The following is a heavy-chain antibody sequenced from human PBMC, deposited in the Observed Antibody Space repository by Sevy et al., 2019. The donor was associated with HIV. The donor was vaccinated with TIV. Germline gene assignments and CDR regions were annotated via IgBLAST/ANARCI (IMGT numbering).Heavy chain of an antibody. CDR3: ARSPPVVVVPGAPSWFDP. D-gene: IGHD2-2*01. CDR1: DGSFSGYY. Sequence: ETLSLTCAVHDGSFSGYYWNWIRQLPGKGLEWIGEINESGITYYSPSLKSRVTISVDTSKKQFSLKLNSVTAADTAVYFCARSPPVVVVPGAPSWFDPWGQGTLVTVSS. CDR2: INESGIT. V-gene: IGHV4-34*01. J-gene: IGHJ5*02.